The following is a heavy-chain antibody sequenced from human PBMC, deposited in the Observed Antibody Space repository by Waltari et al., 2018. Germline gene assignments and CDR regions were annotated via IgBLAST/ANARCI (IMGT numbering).Heavy chain of an antibody. CDR3: VGSRNHDWFDP. J-gene: IGHJ5*02. V-gene: IGHV3-15*01. D-gene: IGHD3-10*01. Sequence: EVQLVESGGGLVKPGGSLRLSCAASGFIFDDAWMTWLRQAPGKGQEGVGLIKSRGKVGTAAYAAPVNGGFTISREDSKNMGDRRISSLKTEDTSVYYCVGSRNHDWFDPCGQGTLVTVSS. CDR1: GFIFDDAW. CDR2: IKSRGKVGTA.